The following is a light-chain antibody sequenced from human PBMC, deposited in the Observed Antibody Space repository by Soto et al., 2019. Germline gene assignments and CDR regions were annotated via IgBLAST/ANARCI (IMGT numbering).Light chain of an antibody. CDR1: QSVSSSY. Sequence: GLTQYKGTLSLSPGERATLSCRAIQSVSSSYLAWYQQKPGQAPRLLIYGASSRATGIPDRFSGSGSGTDFTLTISRLEPEDFAVYYCQQYGSSPPVTFGGGTKVDI. CDR3: QQYGSSPPVT. CDR2: GAS. J-gene: IGKJ4*01. V-gene: IGKV3-20*01.